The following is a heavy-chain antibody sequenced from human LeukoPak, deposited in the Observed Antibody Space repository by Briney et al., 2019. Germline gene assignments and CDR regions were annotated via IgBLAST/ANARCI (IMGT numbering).Heavy chain of an antibody. CDR1: GGSISSSSYY. V-gene: IGHV4-39*01. Sequence: SETLSLTCTVSGGSISSSSYYWGWIRQPPGKGLEWIGSIYYSGSTYYNPSLKSRVTISVDTSKNQFSLKLSSVTAADTAVYYCASPVWSYYFWSGLDAFDIWGQGTMVTVSS. D-gene: IGHD3-3*01. J-gene: IGHJ3*02. CDR3: ASPVWSYYFWSGLDAFDI. CDR2: IYYSGST.